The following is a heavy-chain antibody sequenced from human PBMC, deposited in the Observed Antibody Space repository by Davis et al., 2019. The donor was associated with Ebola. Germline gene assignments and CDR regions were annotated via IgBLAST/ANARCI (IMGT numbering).Heavy chain of an antibody. J-gene: IGHJ6*02. CDR2: IKQDGSEK. CDR1: GFTFSSYW. D-gene: IGHD1-1*01. CDR3: ARDQRLLYYYYYGMDV. Sequence: PGESLRLSCAASGFTFSSYWMSWVRQAPGKGLEWVANIKQDGSEKYYVDSVKGRFTISRDNAKNSLYLQMNSLRAEDTAVYYCARDQRLLYYYYYGMDVWGQGTTVTVSS. V-gene: IGHV3-7*01.